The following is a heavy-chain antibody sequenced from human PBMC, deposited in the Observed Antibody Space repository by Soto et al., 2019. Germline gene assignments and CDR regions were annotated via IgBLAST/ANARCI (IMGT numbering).Heavy chain of an antibody. CDR1: GFTFSDHY. V-gene: IGHV3-72*01. D-gene: IGHD3-3*01. Sequence: GGSLRLSCAVSGFTFSDHYMDWVRQAPGKGLEWVGRTKNKAERYTTEYAASVRGRFTVSRDDSKNSLYLQMNSLRTEDTAVYYCARGGGDYYRTSGYYTDYWGQGTLVTVSS. J-gene: IGHJ4*02. CDR3: ARGGGDYYRTSGYYTDY. CDR2: TKNKAERYTT.